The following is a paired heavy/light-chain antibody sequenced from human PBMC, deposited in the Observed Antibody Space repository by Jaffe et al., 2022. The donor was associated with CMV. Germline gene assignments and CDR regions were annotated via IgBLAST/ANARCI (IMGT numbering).Heavy chain of an antibody. J-gene: IGHJ4*02. CDR1: GYTFNTYW. D-gene: IGHD6-25*01. V-gene: IGHV5-51*01. Sequence: EVQLVQSGAEVKKPGESLKISCKGSGYTFNTYWIGWVRQMPGKGLEWMGIIYPGDSDTRYSPSFQGQVTISVDKSISTAYLQWSSLKASDTAMYYCARGGESSVEAVVRARLGFDYWGQGTLVTVSS. CDR2: IYPGDSDT. CDR3: ARGGESSVEAVVRARLGFDY.
Light chain of an antibody. CDR1: QDITNH. J-gene: IGKJ1*01. CDR3: QQYNRYPWT. V-gene: IGKV1-16*01. Sequence: DIQMTQSPSSLSASVGDRVTVTCRASQDITNHLAWFQQRPGKAPKSLIYAASSLHSGVPSRFSGSGSGTDFTLTISSLQPEDFATYYCQQYNRYPWTFGQGTKVEIK. CDR2: AAS.